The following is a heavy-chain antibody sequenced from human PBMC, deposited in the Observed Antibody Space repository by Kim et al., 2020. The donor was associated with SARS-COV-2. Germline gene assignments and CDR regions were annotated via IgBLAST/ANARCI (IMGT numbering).Heavy chain of an antibody. CDR3: ARSISNIEAPRIGVYFHR. D-gene: IGHD5-12*01. Sequence: GGSLRLSCAASGFTFSNYWMSWVRQAPGKGLEWVATLRQDASGKFYVDSVKGRFTISRDNAENSLFLHMSSLRAEDTAVYYCARSISNIEAPRIGVYFHRWGQGALVTVSS. J-gene: IGHJ1*01. V-gene: IGHV3-7*01. CDR1: GFTFSNYW. CDR2: LRQDASGK.